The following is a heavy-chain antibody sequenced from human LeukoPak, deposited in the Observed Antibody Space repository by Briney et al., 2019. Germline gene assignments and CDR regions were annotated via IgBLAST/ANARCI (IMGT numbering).Heavy chain of an antibody. J-gene: IGHJ5*02. CDR1: GFTFSSYA. CDR3: AKGQVAAVPSVRFDP. Sequence: PGGSLRLSCAASGFTFSSYAMSWVRQAPGKGLEWVSTITSIGYSTYYAHSLQALFPISRHNIKNPLYLQMNSLTADDTAVYYCAKGQVAAVPSVRFDPWGQGTLVTVSS. D-gene: IGHD6-13*01. V-gene: IGHV3-23*01. CDR2: ITSIGYST.